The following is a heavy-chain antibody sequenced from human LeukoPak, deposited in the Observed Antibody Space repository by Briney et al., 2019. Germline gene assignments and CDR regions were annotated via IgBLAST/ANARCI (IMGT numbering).Heavy chain of an antibody. CDR1: GYKLNSYG. D-gene: IGHD3-9*01. V-gene: IGHV1-18*01. Sequence: ASVKVSCKASGYKLNSYGISWVRQAPGQGLQWMGWIGPFNDHTNYAQNFQGRVTMTTDTSTSTAYMELKSLTSHDKAIYYCARAIGYDRLTAFDSWGQGTLVTVSS. CDR3: ARAIGYDRLTAFDS. CDR2: IGPFNDHT. J-gene: IGHJ4*02.